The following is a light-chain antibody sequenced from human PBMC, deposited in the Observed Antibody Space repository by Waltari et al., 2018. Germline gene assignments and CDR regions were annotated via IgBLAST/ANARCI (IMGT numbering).Light chain of an antibody. CDR3: MQALQTPLT. Sequence: DIVMTQSPLPLSVPPGAPASISCRSSQSLQYSNGYPYLDWYLQRPGQSPNQLIYMASNRACGVPDRFSGMGSGTNFTLKISGVDAEDVGIYYCMQALQTPLTFGRGTRVDIK. CDR1: QSLQYSNGYPY. J-gene: IGKJ4*01. V-gene: IGKV2-28*01. CDR2: MAS.